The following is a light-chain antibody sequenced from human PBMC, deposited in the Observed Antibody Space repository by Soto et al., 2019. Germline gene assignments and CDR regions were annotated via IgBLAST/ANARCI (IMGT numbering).Light chain of an antibody. CDR2: AAS. J-gene: IGKJ1*01. CDR3: QQYNNLPGP. Sequence: EVVMTLSLVTLSVYPGERATLPCRASQSVYNSLAWYQQQPGPAPRLLSCAASTRATSIPARVSSSWSGTEFTLIISSLQAEDFVVYYCQQYNNLPGPFGQGTKLDI. V-gene: IGKV3-15*01. CDR1: QSVYNS.